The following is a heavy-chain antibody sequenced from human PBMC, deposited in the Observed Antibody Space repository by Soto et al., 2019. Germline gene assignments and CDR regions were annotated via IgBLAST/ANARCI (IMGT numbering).Heavy chain of an antibody. J-gene: IGHJ4*02. V-gene: IGHV3-74*01. D-gene: IGHD1-1*01. CDR1: GFTFSMYW. CDR3: TRGPRSTSTGTGAF. CDR2: INYDGIST. Sequence: PGGSLRLSCAASGFTFSMYWMHWVRQVPGKGPEWVSRINYDGISTNYADSVKGRFTISRDNAKNTLYLQMNALRVEDTAVYYCTRGPRSTSTGTGAFWGQGTLVTVSS.